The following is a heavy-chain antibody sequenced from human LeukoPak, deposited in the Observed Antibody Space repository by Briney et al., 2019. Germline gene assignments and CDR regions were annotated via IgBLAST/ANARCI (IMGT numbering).Heavy chain of an antibody. J-gene: IGHJ4*02. CDR3: SRENGAFSPFGY. CDR1: GGSISSTNW. D-gene: IGHD2-8*01. CDR2: ISLSGLT. Sequence: KPSETLSLTCGVSGGSISSTNWWSWVRQHPGQGLEWIGEISLSGLTNYNPSLNSRVTVSLDKSKNQLSQNLASVTYADTAVYYCSRENGAFSPFGYWGQGTLVTVPS. V-gene: IGHV4-4*02.